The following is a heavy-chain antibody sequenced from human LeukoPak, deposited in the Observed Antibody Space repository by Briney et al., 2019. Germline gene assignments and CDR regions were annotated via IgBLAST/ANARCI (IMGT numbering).Heavy chain of an antibody. V-gene: IGHV3-53*01. CDR3: ARAPGNDYGDEVGAFDI. CDR1: GFTVSSNY. Sequence: GGSLRLSCAASGFTVSSNYMSWVRQAPGKGLEWVSVIYSGGSTYYADSVKGRFTISRDNSKNTLYLQMNSLRAEDTAVYYCARAPGNDYGDEVGAFDIWGQGTMVTVSS. CDR2: IYSGGST. J-gene: IGHJ3*02. D-gene: IGHD4-17*01.